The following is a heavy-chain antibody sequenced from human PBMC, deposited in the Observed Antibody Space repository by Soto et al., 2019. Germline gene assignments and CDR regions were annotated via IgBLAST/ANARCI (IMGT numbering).Heavy chain of an antibody. J-gene: IGHJ1*01. V-gene: IGHV4-39*02. Sequence: SETLSLTCTVSGGSISSSRHYWTWIRQPPGKGLEWIGSIYSGGTTYFNPSLKSRVIMSVDTSTNHFSLEVTSVTAADTAVYYCGGPSEYCSGGACYMSWGQGTLVTVSS. CDR2: IYSGGTT. CDR1: GGSISSSRHY. CDR3: GGPSEYCSGGACYMS. D-gene: IGHD2-15*01.